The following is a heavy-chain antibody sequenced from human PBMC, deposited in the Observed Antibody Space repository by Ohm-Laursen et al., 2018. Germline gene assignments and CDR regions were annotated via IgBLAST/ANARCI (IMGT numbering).Heavy chain of an antibody. CDR1: GGTFSSYA. CDR2: IIPISGTA. Sequence: ASVKVSCKASGGTFSSYAISWVRQAPGQGLEWMGGIIPISGTANYAQKFQGRVTITADESTSTAYMELSSLRSEDTAVYYCARSPRYYDSSGYDYWGQGTLVTVSS. D-gene: IGHD3-22*01. V-gene: IGHV1-69*13. CDR3: ARSPRYYDSSGYDY. J-gene: IGHJ4*02.